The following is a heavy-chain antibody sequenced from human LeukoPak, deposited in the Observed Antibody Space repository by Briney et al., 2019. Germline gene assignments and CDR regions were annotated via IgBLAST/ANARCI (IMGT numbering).Heavy chain of an antibody. CDR2: IYSGGST. J-gene: IGHJ4*02. D-gene: IGHD2-21*02. Sequence: GGSLRLSCAASGFTFSNAWMSWVRQAPGKGLEWVSVIYSGGSTYYADSVKGRFTISRDNSKNTLYLQMNSLRAEDTAVYYRARDHHCGGDCYEDYWGQGTLVTVSS. V-gene: IGHV3-53*01. CDR1: GFTFSNAW. CDR3: ARDHHCGGDCYEDY.